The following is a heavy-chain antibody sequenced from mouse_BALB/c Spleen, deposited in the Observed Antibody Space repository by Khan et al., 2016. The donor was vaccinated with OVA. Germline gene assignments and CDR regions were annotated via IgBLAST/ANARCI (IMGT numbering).Heavy chain of an antibody. J-gene: IGHJ4*01. CDR1: GFSLTTYG. Sequence: VQLQESGPGLVAPSQSLSITCTVSGFSLTTYGVHWVRQPPGKGLEWLGVIWADGNTNYNSALMSRLSISKDNSKSQVFLIMNSLQTDDTAIYYCARFSDGPYYTVDYWGQGTSVTVSS. V-gene: IGHV2-9*02. D-gene: IGHD2-3*01. CDR2: IWADGNT. CDR3: ARFSDGPYYTVDY.